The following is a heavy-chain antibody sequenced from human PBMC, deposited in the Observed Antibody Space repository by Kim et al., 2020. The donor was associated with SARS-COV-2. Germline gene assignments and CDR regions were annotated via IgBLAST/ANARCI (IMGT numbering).Heavy chain of an antibody. CDR3: ATAVSQPYYYGMDV. D-gene: IGHD2-8*01. V-gene: IGHV3-23*01. CDR1: GFTFSNYA. Sequence: GGSLRLSCAASGFTFSNYAMNWVRQAPGKGLEWVSAISVGTGSTYYADSVKGRFTISRDNSKSTLSLQMSSLRAEDTAVYYCATAVSQPYYYGMDVWGQGTTVTVSS. J-gene: IGHJ6*02. CDR2: ISVGTGST.